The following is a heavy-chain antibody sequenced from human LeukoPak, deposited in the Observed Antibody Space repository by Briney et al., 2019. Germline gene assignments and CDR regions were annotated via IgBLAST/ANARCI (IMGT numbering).Heavy chain of an antibody. CDR2: IRSDATTT. CDR1: GFTFSPYW. J-gene: IGHJ4*02. Sequence: GGSPRLSCAASGFTFSPYWMHWVRQAPGKGLVWVSHIRSDATTTTYADSVKGRFTISRDNAKNTLYLQMNSLRAEDTAVYYCARGYGSGSPYYFDYWGQGTLVTVCS. D-gene: IGHD3-10*01. CDR3: ARGYGSGSPYYFDY. V-gene: IGHV3-74*01.